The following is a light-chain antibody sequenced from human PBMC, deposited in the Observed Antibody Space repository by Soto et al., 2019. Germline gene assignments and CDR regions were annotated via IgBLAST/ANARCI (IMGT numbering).Light chain of an antibody. V-gene: IGKV3-20*01. CDR3: QHYGSSPWT. J-gene: IGKJ1*01. CDR2: GAS. CDR1: QSVSSSY. Sequence: EIVLTQSPGTLSLSPGERATLSCRASQSVSSSYLAWYQQKPGQAPRPLIYGASSRAIGIPDRFSGSGSGTDFTLTISRLESEDFALYYCQHYGSSPWTFGQGPKVDI.